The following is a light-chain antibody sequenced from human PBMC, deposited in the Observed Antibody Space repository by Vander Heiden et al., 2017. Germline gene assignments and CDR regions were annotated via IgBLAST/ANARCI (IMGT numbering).Light chain of an antibody. Sequence: EVLLTQSPVTLSLSPGESATLSCRASKSAGTYLAWYQQKPGQAPSLLIHDASDSASGVPPRFSGSGSETDFTITISSLEPEDFATYYCQQRSNWQRLTFGGGTKVEIK. CDR3: QQRSNWQRLT. J-gene: IGKJ4*01. CDR1: KSAGTY. CDR2: DAS. V-gene: IGKV3-11*01.